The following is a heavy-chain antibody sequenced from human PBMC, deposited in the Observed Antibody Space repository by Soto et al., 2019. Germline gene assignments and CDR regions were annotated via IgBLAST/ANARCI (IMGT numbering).Heavy chain of an antibody. CDR3: AKGSYTNYNWFDP. CDR2: MSGRGDNT. Sequence: EVQLLESGGGLVQPGGSLRLSCAASGFTFSSHAMSWVRQAPGKGLEWVSSMSGRGDNTYHADSVKGRFTVSRDNSKTTLYLQMNSLRVEDTAVYYCAKGSYTNYNWFDPWGQGTLVTVSS. J-gene: IGHJ5*02. V-gene: IGHV3-23*01. CDR1: GFTFSSHA. D-gene: IGHD4-4*01.